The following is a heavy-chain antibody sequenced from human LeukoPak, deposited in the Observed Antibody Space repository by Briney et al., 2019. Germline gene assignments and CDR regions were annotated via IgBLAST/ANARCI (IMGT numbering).Heavy chain of an antibody. J-gene: IGHJ4*02. D-gene: IGHD3-10*01. CDR2: ISSSSSYI. CDR3: AREYYGSGSLDY. Sequence: PGGSLRLSCAASGFTFSSYSMNWVRQAPGRGLEWVSSISSSSSYIYYADSVKGRFTISRDNAKNSLYLQMNSLRAEDTAVYYCAREYYGSGSLDYWGQGTLVTVSS. CDR1: GFTFSSYS. V-gene: IGHV3-21*01.